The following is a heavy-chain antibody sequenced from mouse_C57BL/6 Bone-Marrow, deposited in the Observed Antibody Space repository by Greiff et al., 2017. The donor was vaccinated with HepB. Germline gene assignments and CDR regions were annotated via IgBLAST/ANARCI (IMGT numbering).Heavy chain of an antibody. D-gene: IGHD3-1*01. CDR3: ARELDGPYYFDY. CDR2: INYDGSST. Sequence: EVKVVESEGGLVQPGSSMKLSCTASGFTFSDYYMAWVRQVPEKGLEWVANINYDGSSTYYLDSLKSRFIISRDNAKNILYLQMSSLKSEDTATYYCARELDGPYYFDYWGQGTTLTVSS. J-gene: IGHJ2*01. V-gene: IGHV5-16*01. CDR1: GFTFSDYY.